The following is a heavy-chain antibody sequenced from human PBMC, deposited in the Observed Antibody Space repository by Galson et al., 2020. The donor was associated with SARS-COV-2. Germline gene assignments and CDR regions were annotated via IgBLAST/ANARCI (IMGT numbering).Heavy chain of an antibody. CDR1: GFTFNNYW. Sequence: GGSLRLSCAASGFTFNNYWMSWVRQAPGKGLEWVANIKQDGSEQYYVDSVKGRFTISRDNPKDSLYLQMNSLRAEDTAMYYCARDLPEQQLDPWGQGTLVTVSS. V-gene: IGHV3-7*03. CDR3: ARDLPEQQLDP. J-gene: IGHJ5*02. D-gene: IGHD6-13*01. CDR2: IKQDGSEQ.